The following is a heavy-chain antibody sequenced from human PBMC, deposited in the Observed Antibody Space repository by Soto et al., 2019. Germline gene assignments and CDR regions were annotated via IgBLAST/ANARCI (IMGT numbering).Heavy chain of an antibody. CDR1: GYLFPEHW. V-gene: IGHV5-51*01. D-gene: IGHD3-22*01. J-gene: IGHJ5*01. CDR3: ARRALDESGHYYPYNWFDS. CDR2: IDPVDSDD. Sequence: XDSLKVTCPCSGYLFPEHWIAWVRQGPGKGLEWIGIIDPVDSDDRYSPSFEGQVTISVDKSNNTAFLRWDKLKTSDTATYFCARRALDESGHYYPYNWFDSWGPGTQVTVSS.